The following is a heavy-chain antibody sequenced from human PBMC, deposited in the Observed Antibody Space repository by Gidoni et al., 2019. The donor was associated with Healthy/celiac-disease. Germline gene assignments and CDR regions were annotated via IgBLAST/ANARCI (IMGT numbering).Heavy chain of an antibody. D-gene: IGHD6-19*01. Sequence: QVQLQQWGAGLLKPSETLSLTCAVYVGSFSGYYWSWIRQPPGKGLEWIGEINHSGSTNYNPSLKSRVTISVDTSKNQFSLKLSSVTAADTAVYYCARWGGWSTANYFDYWGQGTLVTVSS. V-gene: IGHV4-34*01. CDR2: INHSGST. CDR3: ARWGGWSTANYFDY. CDR1: VGSFSGYY. J-gene: IGHJ4*02.